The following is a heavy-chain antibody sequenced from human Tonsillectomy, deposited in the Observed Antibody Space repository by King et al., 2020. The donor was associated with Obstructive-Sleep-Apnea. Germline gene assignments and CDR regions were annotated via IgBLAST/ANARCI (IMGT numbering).Heavy chain of an antibody. CDR1: GYSISSGYY. CDR2: IYHSGST. V-gene: IGHV4-38-2*02. D-gene: IGHD3-10*01. CDR3: ARVTITRGNIDV. J-gene: IGHJ6*02. Sequence: VQLQESGPGLVKPSETLSLTCTVSGYSISSGYYWGWIRQPPGKGMEWIGSIYHSGSTYYNPSLKSRVTISVDTSKNQFSLKLRSVTAADTAVYYCARVTITRGNIDVWGQGTTVTVSS.